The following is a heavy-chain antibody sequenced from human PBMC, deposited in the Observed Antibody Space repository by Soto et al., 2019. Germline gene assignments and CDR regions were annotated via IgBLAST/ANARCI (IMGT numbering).Heavy chain of an antibody. CDR3: TRDSGDHSPSGTWGDV. V-gene: IGHV3-53*01. Sequence: EVQLVESGGTFIQPGGSLRLSCAASGFTVRSNFFTWVRQAPGKGLEWVSTIYYGGTISYADSVKGRFTISRDDSKNTLFLQMNCLRAEDTAVYYCTRDSGDHSPSGTWGDVWGQGTTVTVSS. CDR1: GFTVRSNF. J-gene: IGHJ6*02. D-gene: IGHD3-10*01. CDR2: IYYGGTI.